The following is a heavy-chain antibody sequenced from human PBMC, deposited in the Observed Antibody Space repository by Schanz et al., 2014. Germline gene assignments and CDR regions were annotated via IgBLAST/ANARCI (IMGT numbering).Heavy chain of an antibody. D-gene: IGHD3-10*01. CDR2: IRSSSTPI. Sequence: EVQLVESGGGLVQPGGSLRLSCAASGFTFSSYSMNWVRQAPGKGPEWVSYIRSSSTPIYYADSVKGRFTISRDNAKNSLYLQMNSLRAEDTAVYRCVSSVSYSSYALWGQGTLVTVSS. J-gene: IGHJ4*02. CDR3: VSSVSYSSYAL. V-gene: IGHV3-48*01. CDR1: GFTFSSYS.